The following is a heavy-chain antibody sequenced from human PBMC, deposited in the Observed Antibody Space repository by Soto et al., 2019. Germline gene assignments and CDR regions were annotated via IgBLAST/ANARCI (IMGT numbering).Heavy chain of an antibody. J-gene: IGHJ6*02. D-gene: IGHD1-26*01. CDR1: GGSISGYY. CDR3: ARQQLLPFYYALDV. Sequence: SETLSLTCNVSGGSISGYYWSWIRQSPGKGLEYIGYIYYRGSTNYNSSLKSRVTMSVDTSRNQFSLKMNSVTAADTAVYYCARQQLLPFYYALDVWGQGTTVTVS. CDR2: IYYRGST. V-gene: IGHV4-59*01.